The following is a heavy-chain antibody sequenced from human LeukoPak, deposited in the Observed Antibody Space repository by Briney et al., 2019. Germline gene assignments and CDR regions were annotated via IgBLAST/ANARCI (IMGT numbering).Heavy chain of an antibody. CDR2: IYRGGST. J-gene: IGHJ4*02. CDR3: ASGSSSWYIYFDY. Sequence: TGGSLRLSCAASGFTVSSNYMSWVRQAPGKGLEWVSIIYRGGSTYYADSVKGRFTISRDNSKNTLYLQMNSLRAEDTAVYYCASGSSSWYIYFDYWGQGTLVTVSS. CDR1: GFTVSSNY. D-gene: IGHD6-13*01. V-gene: IGHV3-66*01.